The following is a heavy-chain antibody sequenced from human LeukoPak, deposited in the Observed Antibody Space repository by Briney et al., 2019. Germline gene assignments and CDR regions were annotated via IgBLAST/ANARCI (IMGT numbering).Heavy chain of an antibody. J-gene: IGHJ4*02. V-gene: IGHV3-23*01. CDR1: GFTFSRHA. CDR2: ISGSGGRT. Sequence: GGSLRLSCAASGFTFSRHAMSWVRPAPGKGLEWVSAISGSGGRTYYADSVNGRYTISRDNAKNAVYLQMSSLRAEDTAVYYCAKDGRYYDRSGYQEDYWGQGTLVTVSS. D-gene: IGHD3-22*01. CDR3: AKDGRYYDRSGYQEDY.